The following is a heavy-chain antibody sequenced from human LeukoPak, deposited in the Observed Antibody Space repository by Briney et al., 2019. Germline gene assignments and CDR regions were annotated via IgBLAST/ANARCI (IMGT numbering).Heavy chain of an antibody. CDR2: IWYDGSNK. J-gene: IGHJ1*01. V-gene: IGHV3-33*01. Sequence: PGGSLRLSCAPSGFTFSIYGMTRVPEAPGKGQEGVAVIWYDGSNKYYGDSVKGRFTISRDNSKKTLYLQMNSLRVEDTAVYYCARGDGYNDAEYLQHWGQGTLVTVS. D-gene: IGHD5-24*01. CDR3: ARGDGYNDAEYLQH. CDR1: GFTFSIYG.